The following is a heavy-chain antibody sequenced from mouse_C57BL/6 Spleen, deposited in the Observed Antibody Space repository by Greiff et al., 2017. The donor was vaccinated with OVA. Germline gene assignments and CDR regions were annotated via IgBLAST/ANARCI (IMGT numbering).Heavy chain of an antibody. CDR1: GYTFTSYT. J-gene: IGHJ2*01. D-gene: IGHD2-10*01. CDR2: INPSSGYT. Sequence: VQRVESGAELARPGASVKMSCKASGYTFTSYTMHWVKQRPGQGLEWIGYINPSSGYTKYNQKFKDKATLTADKSSSTAYMQLSSLTSEDSAVYYCASALLGYFDYWGQGTTLTVSS. CDR3: ASALLGYFDY. V-gene: IGHV1-4*01.